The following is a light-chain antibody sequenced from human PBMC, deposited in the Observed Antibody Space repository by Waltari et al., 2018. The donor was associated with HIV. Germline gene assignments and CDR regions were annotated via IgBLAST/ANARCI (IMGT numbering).Light chain of an antibody. Sequence: QSMLTQPPSVSAAPGQKVTISCSGSSSNLANHYVSWYQPLPGAAPKLVIYDNDNRPSGIPARFSGSKSGASATLVITGLQTGDEGDYYCGTWDSSLNAGVFGGGTKLTVL. V-gene: IGLV1-51*01. CDR3: GTWDSSLNAGV. J-gene: IGLJ3*02. CDR1: SSNLANHY. CDR2: DND.